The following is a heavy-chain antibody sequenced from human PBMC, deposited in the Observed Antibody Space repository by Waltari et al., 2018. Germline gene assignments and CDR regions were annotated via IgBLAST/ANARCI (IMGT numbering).Heavy chain of an antibody. D-gene: IGHD5-18*01. V-gene: IGHV4-34*01. CDR1: GGSVSGYY. CDR3: ARHRGYSYGYRRYYFDY. J-gene: IGHJ4*02. Sequence: QVQLQQWGAGLFKPSETLSLTCAVYGGSVSGYYWSWLRPRPGKGLEWIGEITHSGSTNYNPSLKSRVTISVDTSKNQFSLKLSSVTAADTAVYYCARHRGYSYGYRRYYFDYWGQGTLVTVSS. CDR2: ITHSGST.